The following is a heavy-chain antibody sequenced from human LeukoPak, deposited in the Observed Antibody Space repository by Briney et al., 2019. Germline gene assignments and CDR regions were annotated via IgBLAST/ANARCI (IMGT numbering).Heavy chain of an antibody. CDR2: ISSSSSTI. D-gene: IGHD3-16*01. V-gene: IGHV3-48*04. Sequence: GGSLRLSCAASGFTFSSYSMNWVRQAPGKGLEWVSYISSSSSTIYYADSVKGRFTISRDDAKNSLYLQMNSLRAEDTAVYYCARGPSGLGFDPWGQGTLVTVSS. J-gene: IGHJ5*02. CDR1: GFTFSSYS. CDR3: ARGPSGLGFDP.